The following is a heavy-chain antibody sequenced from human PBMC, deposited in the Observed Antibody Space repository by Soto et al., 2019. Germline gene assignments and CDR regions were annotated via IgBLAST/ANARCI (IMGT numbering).Heavy chain of an antibody. J-gene: IGHJ3*02. CDR3: ARVIVVTSREDFDI. CDR1: EFTLSDHY. D-gene: IGHD5-12*01. Sequence: PGGSLRLSCAASEFTLSDHYMDWVRQAPGKGLEWVGRTRNKANSYTTEYAASVKGRFTISRDESKNSLHLQMNSLKTEDTAVYYCARVIVVTSREDFDIWGQGTMVTVSS. V-gene: IGHV3-72*01. CDR2: TRNKANSYTT.